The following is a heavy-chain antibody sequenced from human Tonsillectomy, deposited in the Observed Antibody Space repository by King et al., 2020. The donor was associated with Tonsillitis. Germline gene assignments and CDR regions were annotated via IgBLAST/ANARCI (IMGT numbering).Heavy chain of an antibody. Sequence: VQLVESGGGLVKPGGSLRLSCAASGFTFVNAWMNWVRQAPGKGLEWVGRIKSETDGGTADYAAPLKGRFTISRDDSKATLYLQMNSLKTEDTAVYYCTRGEYGGYDSTHFDYWGQGTLVTVSS. CDR2: IKSETDGGTA. D-gene: IGHD5-12*01. J-gene: IGHJ4*02. CDR3: TRGEYGGYDSTHFDY. CDR1: GFTFVNAW. V-gene: IGHV3-15*01.